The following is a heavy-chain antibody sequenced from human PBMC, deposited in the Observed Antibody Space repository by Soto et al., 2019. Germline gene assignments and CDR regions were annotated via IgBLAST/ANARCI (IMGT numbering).Heavy chain of an antibody. CDR1: GGSFSGYY. V-gene: IGHV4-34*01. Sequence: PSETLSLTCAVYGGSFSGYYWSWIRQPPGKGLEWIGEINHSESTNYNPSLKSRVTISVDTSKNQCSLKLSSVTAADTAVYYCARGVIIVGTTGNAFDIWGQGIMVTVSS. D-gene: IGHD1-26*01. CDR2: INHSEST. J-gene: IGHJ3*02. CDR3: ARGVIIVGTTGNAFDI.